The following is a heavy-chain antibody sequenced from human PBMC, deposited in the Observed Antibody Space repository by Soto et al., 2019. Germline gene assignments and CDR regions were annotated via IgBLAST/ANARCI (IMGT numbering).Heavy chain of an antibody. V-gene: IGHV4-34*01. D-gene: IGHD4-17*01. CDR3: AREGYGDSNWFDP. Sequence: SSETLSLTCAVYGGSFSGYYWSWIRQPPGKGLEWIGEINHSGSTNYNPSLKSRVTISVDTSKNQFSLKLSSVTAADTAVYYCAREGYGDSNWFDPWGQGTLVTVSS. CDR1: GGSFSGYY. CDR2: INHSGST. J-gene: IGHJ5*02.